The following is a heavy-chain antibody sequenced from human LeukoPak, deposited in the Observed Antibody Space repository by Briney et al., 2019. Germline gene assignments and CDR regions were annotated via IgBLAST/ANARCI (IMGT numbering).Heavy chain of an antibody. Sequence: GASVKVSCKASGYTFTRYYMHWVRQAPGQGLEWMGWINPNSGGTNYAQKFQGRVTMTRDTSLGTAYMELSRLRSDDTAVYYCARDDSDFWSGYHPPYSELDYWGQGTLVTVSS. V-gene: IGHV1-2*02. D-gene: IGHD3-3*01. CDR2: INPNSGGT. CDR3: ARDDSDFWSGYHPPYSELDY. CDR1: GYTFTRYY. J-gene: IGHJ4*02.